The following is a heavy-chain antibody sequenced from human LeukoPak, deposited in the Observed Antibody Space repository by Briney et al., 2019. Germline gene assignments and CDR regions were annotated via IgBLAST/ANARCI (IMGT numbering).Heavy chain of an antibody. CDR2: ISGSGSST. V-gene: IGHV3-23*01. CDR1: GFTFSSYG. J-gene: IGHJ5*02. D-gene: IGHD3-10*01. Sequence: GGSLRLTCAASGFTFSSYGMSWVRQAPGKGLEWVSAISGSGSSTYYAASAEGRFTISRDNSKNTLYLQMNSLRAEDTAMYYCTKAPPGKFDPWGQGTLVTVSS. CDR3: TKAPPGKFDP.